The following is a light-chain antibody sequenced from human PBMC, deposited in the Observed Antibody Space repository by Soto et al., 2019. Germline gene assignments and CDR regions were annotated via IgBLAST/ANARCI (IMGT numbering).Light chain of an antibody. CDR1: QDISNS. J-gene: IGKJ3*01. V-gene: IGKV1-16*01. CDR3: QQYETYLLT. Sequence: DIQMTQSPSSLSASVGDRVTITCRASQDISNSLAWFQYRPGKAPKPLIYAASRLHSGVPRRFRGSGSGTDFTLTIDSLQPEDFTTYFCQQYETYLLTFGPGTTVDLK. CDR2: AAS.